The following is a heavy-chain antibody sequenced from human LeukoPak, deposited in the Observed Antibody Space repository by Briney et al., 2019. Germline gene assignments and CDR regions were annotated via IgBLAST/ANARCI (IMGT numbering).Heavy chain of an antibody. CDR3: GGGSGYYDFDY. J-gene: IGHJ4*02. CDR2: ISYDGSNK. Sequence: RGSLRLSCAASGFTFSSYAMHWARQAPGKGLERVAVISYDGSNKYYADSVKGRFTISRDNSKNTLYLQMNSLRAEDTAVYYCGGGSGYYDFDYWGQGTLVTVSS. V-gene: IGHV3-30-3*01. CDR1: GFTFSSYA. D-gene: IGHD3-3*01.